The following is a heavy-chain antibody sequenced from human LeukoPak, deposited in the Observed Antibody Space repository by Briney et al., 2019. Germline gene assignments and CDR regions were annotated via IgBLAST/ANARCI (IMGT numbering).Heavy chain of an antibody. J-gene: IGHJ4*02. CDR2: IYTAGST. CDR3: ARERLAAAGTWYFDS. Sequence: ETLSLTCTVSGGSISNFYWSWIRQPPGKGLEWVSVIYTAGSTYYADSVKGRFTVSRDNSKNTLYLQMNSLRAEDTAVYYCARERLAAAGTWYFDSWGQGTLVTVSS. D-gene: IGHD6-13*01. CDR1: GGSISNFY. V-gene: IGHV3-66*01.